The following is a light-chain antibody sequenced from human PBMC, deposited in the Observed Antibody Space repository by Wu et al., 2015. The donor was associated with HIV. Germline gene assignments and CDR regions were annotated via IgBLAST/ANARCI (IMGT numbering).Light chain of an antibody. J-gene: IGKJ5*01. CDR3: QQYVSSPT. V-gene: IGKV3-20*01. CDR1: KSVSSSY. Sequence: EIVLTQFPGTLSLSPGERATLSCRASKSVSSSYIAWYQQKPGQAPRLLIYATSNRATGIPDRISGSGSGTLFTLTISRLEPEDSAVYFCQQYVSSPTFGQGTRLEIK. CDR2: ATS.